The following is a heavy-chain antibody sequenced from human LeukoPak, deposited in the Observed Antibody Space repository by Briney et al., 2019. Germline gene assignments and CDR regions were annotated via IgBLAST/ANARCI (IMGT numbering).Heavy chain of an antibody. CDR2: ISRSSSTK. CDR1: GFTFSSYS. D-gene: IGHD6-13*01. Sequence: GGSLRLSCAASGFTFSSYSMNWVRQAPGKGLEWVSYISRSSSTKYYADSVKGRFTISRDNAKNSLYLQMNSLRDEDTAVYYCARGDSSSWYSFDYWDQGTLVTVSS. CDR3: ARGDSSSWYSFDY. V-gene: IGHV3-48*02. J-gene: IGHJ4*02.